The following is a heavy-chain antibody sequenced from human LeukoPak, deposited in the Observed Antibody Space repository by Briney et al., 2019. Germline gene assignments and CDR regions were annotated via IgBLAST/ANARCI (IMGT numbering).Heavy chain of an antibody. J-gene: IGHJ3*02. CDR2: IYYSGST. CDR3: ARRVRYDIFDI. V-gene: IGHV4-39*01. CDR1: RGSISRSASY. D-gene: IGHD5-12*01. Sequence: SETLSLTCAVSRGSISRSASYWGWIRQPPGKGLEWIGNIYYSGSTYYNPSLKSRVTISVDTSKSQFSLKLTSVTAADTAVFSCARRVRYDIFDIWGHGTMVTVSS.